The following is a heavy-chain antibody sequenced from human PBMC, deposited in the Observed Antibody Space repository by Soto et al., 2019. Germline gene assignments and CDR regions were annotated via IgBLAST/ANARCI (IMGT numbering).Heavy chain of an antibody. CDR2: ISTYNGNT. CDR3: ARDPDPYSSSWSEFDY. J-gene: IGHJ4*02. Sequence: QVQLVQSGAEVKKPGASVKVSCKASGYTFTSYGISWVRQAPGQGLEWMGWISTYNGNTKYVQKFQDRVTMTTDTSTSTAYMELRRLRSDDTAVYYCARDPDPYSSSWSEFDYWGQGTLVTVSS. V-gene: IGHV1-18*01. D-gene: IGHD6-13*01. CDR1: GYTFTSYG.